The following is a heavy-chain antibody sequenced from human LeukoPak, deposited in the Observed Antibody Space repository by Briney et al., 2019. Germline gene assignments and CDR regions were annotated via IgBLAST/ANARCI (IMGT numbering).Heavy chain of an antibody. CDR1: GCTFARYS. J-gene: IGHJ4*02. D-gene: IGHD3-22*01. Sequence: GGSLRLSCAASGCTFARYSMNWVRQAPGKGLEWVSSISSSSSNIYYADSVTGRFTISRDNAKNSLYPQMNSLRAEDTAVYYCVRAVEYYYDSSGYAVDYWGQGTLVTVSS. CDR3: VRAVEYYYDSSGYAVDY. CDR2: ISSSSSNI. V-gene: IGHV3-21*01.